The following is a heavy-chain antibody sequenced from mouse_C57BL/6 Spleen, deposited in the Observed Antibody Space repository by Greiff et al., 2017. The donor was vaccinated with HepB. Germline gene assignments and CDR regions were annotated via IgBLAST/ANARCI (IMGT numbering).Heavy chain of an antibody. CDR3: ARSRYYYGSSYGFAY. V-gene: IGHV1-22*01. D-gene: IGHD1-1*01. J-gene: IGHJ3*01. Sequence: EVQLQQSGPELVKPGASVKMSCKASGYTFTDYNMHWVKQSHGKSLEWIGYINPNNGGTSYNQKFKGKATLTVNKSSSTAYMELRSLTSEDSAVYYCARSRYYYGSSYGFAYWGQGTLVTVSA. CDR2: INPNNGGT. CDR1: GYTFTDYN.